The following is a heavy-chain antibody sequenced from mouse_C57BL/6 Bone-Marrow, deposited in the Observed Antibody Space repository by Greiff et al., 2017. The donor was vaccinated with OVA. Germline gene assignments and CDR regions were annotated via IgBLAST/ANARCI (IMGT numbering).Heavy chain of an antibody. V-gene: IGHV10-1*01. CDR1: GFSFNTYA. D-gene: IGHD1-1*01. CDR2: IRSKSNNYAT. J-gene: IGHJ3*01. Sequence: EVQGVESGGGLVQPKGSLKLSCAASGFSFNTYAMNWVRQAPGKGLEWVARIRSKSNNYATYYADSVKDRFTISRDDSESMLYLQMNNLKTEDTAMYYCVRTDYYGSSPWFAYWGQGTLVTVSA. CDR3: VRTDYYGSSPWFAY.